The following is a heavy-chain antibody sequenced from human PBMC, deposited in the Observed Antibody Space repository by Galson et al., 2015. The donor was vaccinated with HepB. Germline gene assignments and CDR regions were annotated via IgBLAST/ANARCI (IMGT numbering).Heavy chain of an antibody. J-gene: IGHJ4*02. Sequence: SLRLSCAASEVTFSSYATHWVRQAPGKGLEWVAFIWSDGSNEYYADSVRGRFTISRDISKNTLFLQMNSLRAEDTAMYYCAREGGHLRAYFNYWGQGTLVTVSS. V-gene: IGHV3-33*08. CDR2: IWSDGSNE. CDR3: AREGGHLRAYFNY. D-gene: IGHD3-10*01. CDR1: EVTFSSYA.